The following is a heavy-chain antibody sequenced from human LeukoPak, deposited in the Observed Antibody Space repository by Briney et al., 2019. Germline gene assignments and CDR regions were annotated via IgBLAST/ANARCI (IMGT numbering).Heavy chain of an antibody. CDR2: ISSSGGDT. CDR3: AKTSGWYYFDY. CDR1: GFTVSSNS. Sequence: GGSLRLSCTVSGFTVSSNSMSWVRQAPGKGLEWVSAISSSGGDTYYADSVKGRFTISRDNSKNTLYLQVNCLRAEDTAIYYCAKTSGWYYFDYWGQGTLVTVSS. J-gene: IGHJ4*02. V-gene: IGHV3-23*01. D-gene: IGHD6-19*01.